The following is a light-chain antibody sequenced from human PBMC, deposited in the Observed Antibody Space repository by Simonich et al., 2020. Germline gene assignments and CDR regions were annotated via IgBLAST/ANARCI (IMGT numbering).Light chain of an antibody. CDR2: DVS. V-gene: IGLV2-14*01. J-gene: IGLJ3*02. CDR1: SSDVGGYNY. Sequence: QSALTQPASVSGSPGQSITISCTGTSSDVGGYNYVSWYQQHPGTAPKLMIYDVSKRPSGGSNRFAGSKSGNTASLTISGLQAEDEADYYCSSYTSSSTWVFGGGTKLTVL. CDR3: SSYTSSSTWV.